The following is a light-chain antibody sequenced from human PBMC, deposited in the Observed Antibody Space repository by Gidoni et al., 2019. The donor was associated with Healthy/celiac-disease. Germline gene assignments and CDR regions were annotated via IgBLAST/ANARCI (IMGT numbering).Light chain of an antibody. CDR3: QQYNNWLTWT. Sequence: EIVMTQSPATLSVSPGERATLSCRASQSVSSNLAWYRQKPGQAPRLLIYGASTRATGIPARFSGRGSGTEFTLTISSLQSEDFAVYYCQQYNNWLTWTFGQGTKVEIK. CDR1: QSVSSN. J-gene: IGKJ1*01. CDR2: GAS. V-gene: IGKV3-15*01.